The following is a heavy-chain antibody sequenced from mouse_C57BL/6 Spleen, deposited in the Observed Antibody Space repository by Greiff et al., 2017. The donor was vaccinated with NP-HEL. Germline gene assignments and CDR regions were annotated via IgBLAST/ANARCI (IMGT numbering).Heavy chain of an antibody. D-gene: IGHD3-2*02. V-gene: IGHV1-64*01. CDR2: IHPNSGST. J-gene: IGHJ3*01. CDR1: GYTFTSYW. CDR3: AREGQLRLRLFAY. Sequence: VQLQQPGAELVKPGASVKLSCKASGYTFTSYWMHWVKQRPGQGLEWIGMIHPNSGSTNYNEKFKSKATLTVDKSPSTAYMQLSSLTSEDSAVYYCAREGQLRLRLFAYWGQGTLVTVSA.